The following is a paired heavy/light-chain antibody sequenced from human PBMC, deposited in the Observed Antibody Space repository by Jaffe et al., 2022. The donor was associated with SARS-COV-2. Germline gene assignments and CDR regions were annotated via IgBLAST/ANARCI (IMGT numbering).Light chain of an antibody. Sequence: DIVMTQSPDSLAVSLGERATINCKSSQSVLYSSNNKNYLAWYQQKPGQPPKLLIYWASTRESGVPDRFSGSGSGTDFTLTISSLQAEDVAVYYCQQYYSTRALTFGGGTKVEIK. CDR2: WAS. CDR3: QQYYSTRALT. J-gene: IGKJ4*01. CDR1: QSVLYSSNNKNY. V-gene: IGKV4-1*01.
Heavy chain of an antibody. D-gene: IGHD3-22*01. J-gene: IGHJ3*02. CDR1: GFTFSSYS. V-gene: IGHV3-21*01. CDR2: ISSSSSYI. CDR3: AREVYDSSGPPPGAFDI. Sequence: EVQLVESGGGLVKPGGSLRLSCAASGFTFSSYSMNWVRQAPGKGLEWVSSISSSSSYIYYADSVKGRFTISRDNAKNSLYLQMNSLRAEDTAVYYCAREVYDSSGPPPGAFDIWGQGTMVTVSS.